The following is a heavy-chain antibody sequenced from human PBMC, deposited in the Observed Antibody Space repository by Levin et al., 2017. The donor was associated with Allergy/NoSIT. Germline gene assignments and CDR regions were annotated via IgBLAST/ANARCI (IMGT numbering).Heavy chain of an antibody. CDR1: GGSISSGDYY. V-gene: IGHV4-30-4*01. CDR2: IYYSGST. Sequence: PSETLSLTCTVSGGSISSGDYYWSWIRQPPGKGLEWIGYIYYSGSTYYNPSLKSRVTISVDTSKNQFSLKLSSVTAADTAVYYCARGSGSYLIDYWGQGTLVTVSS. D-gene: IGHD3-10*01. CDR3: ARGSGSYLIDY. J-gene: IGHJ4*02.